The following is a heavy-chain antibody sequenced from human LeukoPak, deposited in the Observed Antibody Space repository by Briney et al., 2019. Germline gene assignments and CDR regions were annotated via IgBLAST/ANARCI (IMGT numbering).Heavy chain of an antibody. J-gene: IGHJ4*02. D-gene: IGHD3-22*01. CDR1: GFTFSSYT. Sequence: PGGSLRLSCSASGFTFSSYTMHWVRQAPGKGLEWVSSISSSSSYIHYADSVKGRFTISRDNAKNSLYLQTNSLRAEDTAVYYCARVGDSSGYIPYFFDYWGQGTLVTVSS. V-gene: IGHV3-21*01. CDR3: ARVGDSSGYIPYFFDY. CDR2: ISSSSSYI.